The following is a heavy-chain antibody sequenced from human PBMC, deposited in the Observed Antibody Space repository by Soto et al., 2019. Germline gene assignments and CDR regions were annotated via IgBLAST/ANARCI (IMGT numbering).Heavy chain of an antibody. D-gene: IGHD3-10*01. CDR2: ISAYNGNT. Sequence: QVQLVQSGAEVKKPGASVKVSCKASGYTFTSYGISWVRQAPGQGLERMGWISAYNGNTNYAQKLQGRVTMTTDTCTSTAYMGLRSRRSDDTAVYYCARDGYYYGSGSLNWFDPWGQGTLVTVSS. J-gene: IGHJ5*02. V-gene: IGHV1-18*01. CDR3: ARDGYYYGSGSLNWFDP. CDR1: GYTFTSYG.